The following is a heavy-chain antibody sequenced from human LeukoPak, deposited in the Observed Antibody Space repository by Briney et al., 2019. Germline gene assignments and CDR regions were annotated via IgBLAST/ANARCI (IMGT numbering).Heavy chain of an antibody. Sequence: ASVKVSCKVSGHTLTKLSIQWVRQAPGKGLEWMGGFDPEDGEAIYAQNFQGRVTMTEDTSTDTAYMELRSLRSGDTAVYYCAKPQHIVVVGDAFDIWGQGTMVTVSS. CDR1: GHTLTKLS. CDR2: FDPEDGEA. J-gene: IGHJ3*02. V-gene: IGHV1-24*01. CDR3: AKPQHIVVVGDAFDI. D-gene: IGHD2-15*01.